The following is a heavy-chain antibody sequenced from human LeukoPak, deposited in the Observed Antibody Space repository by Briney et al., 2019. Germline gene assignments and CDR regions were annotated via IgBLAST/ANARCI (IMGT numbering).Heavy chain of an antibody. D-gene: IGHD6-19*01. CDR3: ARDIAVAGFQDY. CDR2: INPNSGGT. Sequence: ASVKVSCKASGYTFTDYFIHWVRQAPGQGLEWMGRINPNSGGTNYAQKFQGRVTMTRDTSISTAYMELSRLRSDDTAVYYCARDIAVAGFQDYWGQGTLVTVSS. CDR1: GYTFTDYF. J-gene: IGHJ4*02. V-gene: IGHV1-2*06.